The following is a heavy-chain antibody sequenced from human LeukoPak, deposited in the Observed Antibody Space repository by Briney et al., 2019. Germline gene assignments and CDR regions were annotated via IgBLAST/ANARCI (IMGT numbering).Heavy chain of an antibody. CDR1: GFTFSIY. J-gene: IGHJ4*02. Sequence: PGGSLRLSCAASGFTFSIYVSWVRQAPGKGLEWVSVIYSGGSTYYADSVKGRFTISRDNSKNTLYLQMNSLRAEDTAVYYCARYCGGDCPGGNWGQGTLVTVSS. CDR3: ARYCGGDCPGGN. V-gene: IGHV3-66*01. D-gene: IGHD2-21*02. CDR2: IYSGGST.